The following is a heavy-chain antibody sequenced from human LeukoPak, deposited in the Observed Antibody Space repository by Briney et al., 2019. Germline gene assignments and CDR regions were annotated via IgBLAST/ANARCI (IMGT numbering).Heavy chain of an antibody. D-gene: IGHD1-26*01. Sequence: SETLSLTCTVSGGSISSYYWSWIRQPPGKGLEWIGYIYYSGSTNYNPSLKSRVTTSVDTSKKQFFLKVSSVTAADTAVYYCARAWYSGTLGARFDYWGQGTLVTVSS. CDR1: GGSISSYY. CDR3: ARAWYSGTLGARFDY. V-gene: IGHV4-59*08. CDR2: IYYSGST. J-gene: IGHJ4*02.